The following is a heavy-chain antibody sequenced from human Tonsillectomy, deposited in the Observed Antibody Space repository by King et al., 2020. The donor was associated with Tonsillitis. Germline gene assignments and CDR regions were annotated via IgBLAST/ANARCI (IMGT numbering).Heavy chain of an antibody. Sequence: EVQLVESGGGLVKPGGSLRLSCAASGFTFSSYSMNWVRQAPGKGLEWVSSISSSGSYIYYADSVKGRFTISRDNAKNSLYLQMNSLRAEDTAVYYCARARVQSAMVISETSVDYWGQGPLVTVSS. CDR1: GFTFSSYS. V-gene: IGHV3-21*01. D-gene: IGHD5-18*01. CDR3: ARARVQSAMVISETSVDY. J-gene: IGHJ4*02. CDR2: ISSSGSYI.